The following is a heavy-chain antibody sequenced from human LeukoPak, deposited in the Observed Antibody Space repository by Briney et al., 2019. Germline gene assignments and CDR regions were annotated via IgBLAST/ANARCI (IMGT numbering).Heavy chain of an antibody. D-gene: IGHD6-19*01. CDR3: AKEEYDSGWYKWFGP. CDR1: GFTFSSYA. J-gene: IGHJ5*02. Sequence: GGSLRLSCGASGFTFSSYAMTWVRQAPGKGLEWVSSINYSDSGTFYADSVKGRFTISRDNSKDTLYLQMNSLRVEDTAVYYCAKEEYDSGWYKWFGPWGQGTLVTVSS. V-gene: IGHV3-23*01. CDR2: INYSDSGT.